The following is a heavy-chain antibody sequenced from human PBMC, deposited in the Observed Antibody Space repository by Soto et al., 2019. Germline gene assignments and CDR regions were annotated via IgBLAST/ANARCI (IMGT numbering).Heavy chain of an antibody. D-gene: IGHD3-10*01. CDR3: AGGSGSNVYYFDY. J-gene: IGHJ4*02. CDR2: INAGNGNT. CDR1: GYAFTSYA. V-gene: IGHV1-3*01. Sequence: ASVKVSCKADGYAFTSYAMHWVRQAPGQRLEWMGWINAGNGNTKYSQKFQGRVTITRDTSASTAYMELSSLRSEDTAVYYCAGGSGSNVYYFDYWGQGTLVTVSS.